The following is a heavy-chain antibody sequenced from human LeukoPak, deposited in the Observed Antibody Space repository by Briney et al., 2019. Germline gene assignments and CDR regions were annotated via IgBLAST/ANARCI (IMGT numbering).Heavy chain of an antibody. J-gene: IGHJ4*02. CDR2: IYPGDSDT. V-gene: IGHV5-51*01. Sequence: GESLKISCKGSGYSFTSYWIGWVRQMPGKGLEWMGIIYPGDSDTRYSPSFQGQVTISADKSISTAYLQWSSLKASDTAMYYCARRYCTNGVCYTALDYLGQGTLVNVSS. D-gene: IGHD2-8*01. CDR1: GYSFTSYW. CDR3: ARRYCTNGVCYTALDY.